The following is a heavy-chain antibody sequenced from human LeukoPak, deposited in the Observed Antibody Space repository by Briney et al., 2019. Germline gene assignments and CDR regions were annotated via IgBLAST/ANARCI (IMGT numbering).Heavy chain of an antibody. V-gene: IGHV3-23*01. CDR2: ISGSGGST. D-gene: IGHD2-2*01. CDR1: GFTFSSFA. Sequence: GGSLRLSCTASGFTFSSFAMSWVRQAPGKGLEWVSAISGSGGSTYYADSVKGRFTISRDNSKNTLFLQMNSLRAEDTAVYYCAKDRSCSGSSCNVGSWGQGTMVTVSS. J-gene: IGHJ3*01. CDR3: AKDRSCSGSSCNVGS.